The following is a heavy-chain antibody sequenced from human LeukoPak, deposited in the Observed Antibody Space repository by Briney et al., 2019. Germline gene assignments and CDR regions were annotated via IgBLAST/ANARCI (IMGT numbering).Heavy chain of an antibody. D-gene: IGHD3-10*01. CDR3: ARAGSGTYYKGFDY. CDR1: GGSISSYY. V-gene: IGHV4-59*08. Sequence: SETLSLTCTVSGGSISSYYWSWIRQPPGKGLEWIGYIYYSGSTNYNPSLKSRVTISVDTSKNQFFLKLSSVTAADTAVYYCARAGSGTYYKGFDYWGQGTLVTVSS. J-gene: IGHJ4*02. CDR2: IYYSGST.